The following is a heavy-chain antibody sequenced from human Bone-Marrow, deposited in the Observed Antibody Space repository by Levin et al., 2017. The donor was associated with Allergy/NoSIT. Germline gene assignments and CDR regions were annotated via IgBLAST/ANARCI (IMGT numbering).Heavy chain of an antibody. V-gene: IGHV3-21*04. Sequence: GGSLRLSCVGSGLSFSDYNMNWVRQAPGKGLEWVASISSGSTYIFYADSMKGRFTISRDNAKNSLFLQMNSLTVEDTAVYYCAKDPGYDSLTNSVYGMDVWGQGTTVTVSS. CDR1: GLSFSDYN. CDR3: AKDPGYDSLTNSVYGMDV. D-gene: IGHD3-9*01. CDR2: ISSGSTYI. J-gene: IGHJ6*01.